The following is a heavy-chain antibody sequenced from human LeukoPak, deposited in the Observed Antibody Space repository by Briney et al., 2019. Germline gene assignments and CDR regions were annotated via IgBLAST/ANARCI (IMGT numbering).Heavy chain of an antibody. Sequence: SVKVSCKASGGTFSSYTISWVRQAPGQGLEWMGRIIPILGIANYAQKFQGRVTITADKSTSTAYMELSSLRSEDTAVYYCARSPEIYGDYLLDYWGQGTLVTVSS. J-gene: IGHJ4*02. V-gene: IGHV1-69*02. D-gene: IGHD4-17*01. CDR3: ARSPEIYGDYLLDY. CDR2: IIPILGIA. CDR1: GGTFSSYT.